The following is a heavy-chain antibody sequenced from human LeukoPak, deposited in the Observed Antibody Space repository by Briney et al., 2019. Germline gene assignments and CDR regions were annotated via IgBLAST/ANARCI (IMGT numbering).Heavy chain of an antibody. V-gene: IGHV1-2*02. CDR1: GYTFTGYY. D-gene: IGHD6-6*01. Sequence: ASVKVSCKASGYTFTGYYMHWVRQAPGQGLEWMGWINPNSGGTNYAQKFQGRVTMTRDTSTSTVYMELSSLRSEDTAVYYCARDHIEYSSSHFDYWGQGTLVTVSS. CDR3: ARDHIEYSSSHFDY. CDR2: INPNSGGT. J-gene: IGHJ4*02.